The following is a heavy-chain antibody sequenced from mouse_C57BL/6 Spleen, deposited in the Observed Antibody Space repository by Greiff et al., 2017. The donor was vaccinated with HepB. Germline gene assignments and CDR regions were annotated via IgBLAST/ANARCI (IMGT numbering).Heavy chain of an antibody. J-gene: IGHJ3*01. Sequence: EVMSVESGGGLVKPGGSLKLSCAASGFTFSDYGMHWVRQAPEKGLEWVAYISSGSSTIYYADTVKGRFTISRDNAKNTLFLQMTSLRSEDTAMYYCAISMVTPFAYWGQGTLVTVSA. CDR3: AISMVTPFAY. D-gene: IGHD2-2*01. CDR2: ISSGSSTI. V-gene: IGHV5-17*01. CDR1: GFTFSDYG.